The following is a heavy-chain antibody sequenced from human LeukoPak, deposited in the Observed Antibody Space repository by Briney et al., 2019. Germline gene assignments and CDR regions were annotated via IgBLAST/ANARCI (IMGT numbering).Heavy chain of an antibody. V-gene: IGHV3-21*01. Sequence: GGSLRLSCAASGFTFSSYSMNWVRQAPGKGLEWASSISSSSSYIYYADSVKGRFTISRDNAKNSLYLQMNSLRAEDTAVYYCARDPIVVVPAAMGQINYFDYWGQGTLVTVSS. D-gene: IGHD2-2*01. CDR1: GFTFSSYS. CDR2: ISSSSSYI. CDR3: ARDPIVVVPAAMGQINYFDY. J-gene: IGHJ4*02.